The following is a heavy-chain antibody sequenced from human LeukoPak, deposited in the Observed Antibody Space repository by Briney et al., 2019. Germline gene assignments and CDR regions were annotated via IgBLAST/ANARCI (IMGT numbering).Heavy chain of an antibody. V-gene: IGHV1-3*03. D-gene: IGHD3-10*01. CDR2: INAGNGNT. Sequence: ASVKVSCKASGYTFTGYSMHWVRQAPGQRLEWMGWINAGNGNTKYSQEFQGRVTITRDTSASTAYMELSSLRSEDMAVYYCSRGVYGSGSYSLDYWGQGTLVTVSS. J-gene: IGHJ4*02. CDR1: GYTFTGYS. CDR3: SRGVYGSGSYSLDY.